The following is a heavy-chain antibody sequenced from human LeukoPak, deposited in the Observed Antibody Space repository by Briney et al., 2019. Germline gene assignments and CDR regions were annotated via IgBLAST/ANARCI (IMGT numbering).Heavy chain of an antibody. Sequence: ASVKVSCKASGYTFTSHGISWVRQAPGQGLEWMGWISAYNGNTNYAQKLQGRVTMTTDTSTSTAYMELRSLRSDDTAVYYCARDGRYYYDSSGYYPFDYWGQGTLVTVSS. CDR2: ISAYNGNT. V-gene: IGHV1-18*01. CDR1: GYTFTSHG. D-gene: IGHD3-22*01. CDR3: ARDGRYYYDSSGYYPFDY. J-gene: IGHJ4*02.